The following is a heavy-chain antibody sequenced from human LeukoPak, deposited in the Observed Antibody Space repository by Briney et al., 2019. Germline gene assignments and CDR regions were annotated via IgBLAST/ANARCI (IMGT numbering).Heavy chain of an antibody. V-gene: IGHV3-23*01. CDR3: AKVGLPGAWRHFDY. Sequence: PGGSLRLSCAASGFTFSSYAMSWVRQAPGKGLEWVSGISGTGGSTYYADSVKGRFTIPRDNSKNTLYLQMNGLRAEDTAVYYCAKVGLPGAWRHFDYWGQGTLVTVSS. CDR2: ISGTGGST. D-gene: IGHD2-2*01. J-gene: IGHJ4*02. CDR1: GFTFSSYA.